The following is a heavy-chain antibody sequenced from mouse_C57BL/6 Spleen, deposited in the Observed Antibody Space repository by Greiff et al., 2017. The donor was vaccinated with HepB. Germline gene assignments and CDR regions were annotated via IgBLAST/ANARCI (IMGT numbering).Heavy chain of an antibody. D-gene: IGHD1-1*01. CDR3: TRDYYGSPSWFAY. V-gene: IGHV1-15*01. CDR1: GYTFTDYE. Sequence: QVHVKQSGAELVRPGASVTLSCKASGYTFTDYEMHWVKQTPVHGLEWIGAIDPETGGTAYNQKFKGKAILTADKSSSTAYMELRSLTSEDSAVYYCTRDYYGSPSWFAYWGQGTLVTVSA. J-gene: IGHJ3*01. CDR2: IDPETGGT.